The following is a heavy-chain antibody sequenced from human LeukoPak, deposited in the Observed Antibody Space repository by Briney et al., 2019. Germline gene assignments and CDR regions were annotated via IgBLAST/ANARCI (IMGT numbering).Heavy chain of an antibody. D-gene: IGHD3-10*01. V-gene: IGHV4-39*01. CDR1: GGSISSSSYY. J-gene: IGHJ4*02. CDR2: IYYSGST. CDR3: VVSYGLGTDTDY. Sequence: SETLSLTCTVSGGSISSSSYYWGWIRQPPGKGLEWIGSIYYSGSTYYNPSLKSRVTISVDTSKNQFSLKLSSVTAADTAVYYCVVSYGLGTDTDYWGQGTLVTVSS.